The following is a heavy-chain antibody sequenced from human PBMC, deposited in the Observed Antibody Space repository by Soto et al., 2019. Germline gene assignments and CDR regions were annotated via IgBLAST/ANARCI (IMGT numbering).Heavy chain of an antibody. J-gene: IGHJ3*02. Sequence: QLHLVQSGAVVKKPGASVTVSCSASGYPVTAYYMHWVRQAPGRGLEWMGGINPATGAAKYTQTVQGRVTMTRDPSTSTVFMELSGLTSEDTAVFYCARGGGVGVAGSAAFDMWGQGTVVTVSS. D-gene: IGHD3-3*01. CDR2: INPATGAA. CDR3: ARGGGVGVAGSAAFDM. V-gene: IGHV1-2*02. CDR1: GYPVTAYY.